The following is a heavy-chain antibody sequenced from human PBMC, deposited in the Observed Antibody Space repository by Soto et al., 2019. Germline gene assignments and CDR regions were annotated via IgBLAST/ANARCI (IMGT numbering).Heavy chain of an antibody. D-gene: IGHD3-10*01. V-gene: IGHV6-1*01. CDR2: TYYRSRFFS. CDR3: ARVPTYYSPYYSYAMDV. CDR1: GDSVSSYSAA. Sequence: SQTLSLTCAISGDSVSSYSAAWNWIRQSPSGGLEWLGRTYYRSRFFSDYAESVKSRIIINPDTSKSQFSLQLKSVTPEDTAVYYCARVPTYYSPYYSYAMDVWGQGTTVTVAS. J-gene: IGHJ6*02.